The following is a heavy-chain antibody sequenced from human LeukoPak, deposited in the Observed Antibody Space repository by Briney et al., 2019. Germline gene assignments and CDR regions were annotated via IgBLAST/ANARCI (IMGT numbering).Heavy chain of an antibody. J-gene: IGHJ6*04. D-gene: IGHD3-9*01. CDR2: ISSSSSYI. Sequence: GGSLRLSCAASGFTFSSYSMNWVRQAPGKGLEWVSSISSSSSYIYYADSVEGRFTISRDNAKNSLYLQMNSLRAEDTAVYYCATNYDILTGSNGNYYYYGMDVWGKGTTVTVSS. CDR3: ATNYDILTGSNGNYYYYGMDV. CDR1: GFTFSSYS. V-gene: IGHV3-21*01.